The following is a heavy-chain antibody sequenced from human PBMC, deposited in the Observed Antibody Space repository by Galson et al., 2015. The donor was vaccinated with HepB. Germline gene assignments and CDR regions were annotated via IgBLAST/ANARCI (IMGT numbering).Heavy chain of an antibody. Sequence: ETLSLTCAVYGGSFSGYYWSWIRQPPGKGLEWIGEINHSGSTNYNPSLKSRVTISVDTSKNQFSLKLSSVTAADTAVYYCARGPASIFPDDAFDIWGQGTMVTVSS. CDR2: INHSGST. D-gene: IGHD3-9*01. CDR1: GGSFSGYY. J-gene: IGHJ3*02. CDR3: ARGPASIFPDDAFDI. V-gene: IGHV4-34*01.